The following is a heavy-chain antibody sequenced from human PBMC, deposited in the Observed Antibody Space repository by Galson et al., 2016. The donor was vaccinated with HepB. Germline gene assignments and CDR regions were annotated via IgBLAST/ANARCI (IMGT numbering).Heavy chain of an antibody. CDR1: GFTFSSYY. J-gene: IGHJ5*02. Sequence: SLRLSCAGSGFTFSSYYMNWVRQAPGKGLEWVAAIWDDGTNKYYADSVKGRFTISRDNSKNTLYLQMNSLRAEDTAVYYCARDYVTTATRWFDPWGQGTLVTVSS. V-gene: IGHV3-33*01. D-gene: IGHD1-1*01. CDR2: IWDDGTNK. CDR3: ARDYVTTATRWFDP.